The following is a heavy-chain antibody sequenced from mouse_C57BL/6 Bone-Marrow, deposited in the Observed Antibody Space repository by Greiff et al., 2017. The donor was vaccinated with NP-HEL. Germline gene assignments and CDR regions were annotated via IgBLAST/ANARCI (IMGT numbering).Heavy chain of an antibody. CDR2: IRSKSNNYAT. V-gene: IGHV10-1*01. CDR1: GFSFNTYA. Sequence: EVKLMESGGGLVQPKGSLKLSCAASGFSFNTYAMNWVRQAPGKGLEWVARIRSKSNNYATYYADSVKDRFTISRDDSESMLYLQMNNLKTEDTAMYYCVRHEDDSSFDYWGQGTTLTVSS. J-gene: IGHJ2*01. D-gene: IGHD2-4*01. CDR3: VRHEDDSSFDY.